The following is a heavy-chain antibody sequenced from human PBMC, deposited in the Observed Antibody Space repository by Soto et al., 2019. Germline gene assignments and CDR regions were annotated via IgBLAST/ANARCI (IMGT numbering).Heavy chain of an antibody. CDR2: FYYSGST. J-gene: IGHJ4*02. CDR3: AREGRMGTFDY. V-gene: IGHV4-61*01. CDR1: GGSVSGGSYF. Sequence: SETLSLTCTVSGGSVSGGSYFWSWVRQPPGKGLEWIGYFYYSGSTKYNPSLKSRVTILEDTSKNQFSLKLNSVTAADTAVYYCAREGRMGTFDYWGQGALVTLSS. D-gene: IGHD1-1*01.